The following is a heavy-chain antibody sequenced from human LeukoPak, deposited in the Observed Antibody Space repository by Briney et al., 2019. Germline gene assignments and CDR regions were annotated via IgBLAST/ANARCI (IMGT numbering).Heavy chain of an antibody. CDR3: ARSVHYYYDSASYGVAFDV. V-gene: IGHV4-59*01. CDR2: IFYTGST. D-gene: IGHD3-22*01. CDR1: GGSISSYY. Sequence: KPSATLSLTCTVSGGSISSYYGSWIRQPPGKGLEWIGIIFYTGSTKYNPSLNSRLTISVDPSKNQFSLKLTSVTTAHTAMYYCARSVHYYYDSASYGVAFDVWGQGTLVTVSS. J-gene: IGHJ3*01.